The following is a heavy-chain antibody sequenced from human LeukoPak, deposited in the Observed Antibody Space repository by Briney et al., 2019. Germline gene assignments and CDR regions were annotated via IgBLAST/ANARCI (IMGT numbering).Heavy chain of an antibody. Sequence: KPSETLSLTCAVSGYSISSSSYYWGWIRQPPGKGLEWIGSIYYSGSTYYNPSLKSRVTISVDTSKNQFSLKLSSVTAADTAVYYCARLTFGGVIVRTKYYFDYWGQGTLVTVSS. V-gene: IGHV4-39*01. J-gene: IGHJ4*02. D-gene: IGHD3-16*02. CDR1: GYSISSSSYY. CDR3: ARLTFGGVIVRTKYYFDY. CDR2: IYYSGST.